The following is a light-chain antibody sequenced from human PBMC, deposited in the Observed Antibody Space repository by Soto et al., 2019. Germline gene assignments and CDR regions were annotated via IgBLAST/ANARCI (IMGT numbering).Light chain of an antibody. CDR1: XSXIGAGYD. Sequence: QSVLTQPPSVSGAPXQRVTISXXGSXSXIGAGYDVHWYQQLPGTAPKLLIYGNSNRPSGVPDRFSGSKSGTSASLAITGLQAEDEADYYCQSYDSSLSGYVFGTGTKVTVL. J-gene: IGLJ1*01. V-gene: IGLV1-40*01. CDR3: QSYDSSLSGYV. CDR2: GNS.